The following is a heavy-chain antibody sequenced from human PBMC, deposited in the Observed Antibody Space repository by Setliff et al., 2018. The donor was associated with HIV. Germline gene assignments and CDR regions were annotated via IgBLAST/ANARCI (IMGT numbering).Heavy chain of an antibody. CDR3: ARDLRGGGNDY. CDR2: ISHDGIIK. Sequence: RLSCAASEFTFSSYAMHWVRQAPGKGLEWVAVISHDGIIKIYADSVKGRFTISRDNSKNTLYLQMTSLRPEDTAVYYCARDLRGGGNDYWGQGTLVTVSS. CDR1: EFTFSSYA. D-gene: IGHD2-15*01. J-gene: IGHJ4*02. V-gene: IGHV3-30-3*01.